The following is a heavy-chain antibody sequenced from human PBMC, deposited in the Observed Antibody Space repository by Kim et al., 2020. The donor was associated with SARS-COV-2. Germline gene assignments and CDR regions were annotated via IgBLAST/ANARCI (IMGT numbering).Heavy chain of an antibody. Sequence: SETLSLTCTVSGGSISSYYWSWIRQPPGKGLEWIGYIYYSGSTNYNPSLKTRVTISVDTFKNQFSLKLSSVTAADTAVYYCARDRKVGGFDYWGQGTLVTVSS. V-gene: IGHV4-59*13. J-gene: IGHJ4*02. D-gene: IGHD3-10*01. CDR3: ARDRKVGGFDY. CDR1: GGSISSYY. CDR2: IYYSGST.